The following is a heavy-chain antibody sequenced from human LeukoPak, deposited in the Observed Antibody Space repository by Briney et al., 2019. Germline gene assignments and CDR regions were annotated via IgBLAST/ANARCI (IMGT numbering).Heavy chain of an antibody. CDR3: TRGVDYYGSGIYYYFDY. Sequence: GGSLRLSCTGSGSTFGDFATSWVCQAPGKGLEWVAFIRSRAYGGTTDYAASVKGRFTVSRDDSKSIVYLQMNSLKTEDTAVYYCTRGVDYYGSGIYYYFDYWGQGTLVTVSS. J-gene: IGHJ4*02. CDR2: IRSRAYGGTT. CDR1: GSTFGDFA. D-gene: IGHD3-10*01. V-gene: IGHV3-49*04.